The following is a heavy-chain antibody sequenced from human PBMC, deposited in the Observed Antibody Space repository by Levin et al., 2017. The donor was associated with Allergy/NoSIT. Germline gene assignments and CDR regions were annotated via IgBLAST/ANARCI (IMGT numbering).Heavy chain of an antibody. CDR2: IIPIFGTA. J-gene: IGHJ6*02. D-gene: IGHD2-2*01. CDR3: ARGVKEDIVVVPAAIAQYYYYGMDV. Sequence: AASVKVSCKASGGTFSSYAISWVRQAPGQGLEWMGGIIPIFGTANYAQKFQGRVAITADESTSTAYMELSSLRSEDTAVYYCARGVKEDIVVVPAAIAQYYYYGMDVWGQGTTVTVSS. CDR1: GGTFSSYA. V-gene: IGHV1-69*13.